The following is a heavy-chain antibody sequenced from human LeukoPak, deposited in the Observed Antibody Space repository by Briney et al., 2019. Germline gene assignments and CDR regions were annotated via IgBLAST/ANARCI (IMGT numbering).Heavy chain of an antibody. V-gene: IGHV1-69*04. D-gene: IGHD2-2*01. Sequence: SVTVSCKASGGTFSSYAISWVRQAPGQGLEWMGRIIPILGIANYAQKFQGRVTITADKSTSTAYMELSSLRSEDTAVYYCASDPGVVPAANYYYYGMDVWGQGTTVTVSS. CDR2: IIPILGIA. J-gene: IGHJ6*02. CDR3: ASDPGVVPAANYYYYGMDV. CDR1: GGTFSSYA.